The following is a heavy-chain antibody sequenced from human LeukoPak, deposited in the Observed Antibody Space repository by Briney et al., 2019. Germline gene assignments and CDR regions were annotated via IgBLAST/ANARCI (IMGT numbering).Heavy chain of an antibody. D-gene: IGHD3-10*01. CDR1: GFTFSSYA. J-gene: IGHJ4*02. CDR2: ISYDRSNK. Sequence: GGSLRLSCAASGFTFSSYAMHWVRQAPGKGLEWVAVISYDRSNKYYADSVKGRFTISRDNSKNTLYLQMNSLRAEDTAVYYCAKDISPAPGQYYDYWGQGTLVTVSS. CDR3: AKDISPAPGQYYDY. V-gene: IGHV3-30*04.